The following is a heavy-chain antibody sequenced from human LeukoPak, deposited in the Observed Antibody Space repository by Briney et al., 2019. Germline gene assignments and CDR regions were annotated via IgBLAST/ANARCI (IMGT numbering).Heavy chain of an antibody. CDR2: IYYSGST. CDR1: GGSISTYY. J-gene: IGHJ4*02. Sequence: SETLSLTCTVSGGSISTYYWSWIRQPPGKGLEWIGNIYYSGSTNYNPSLKSRVTISVDTSKNQFSLKLSSVTAADTAVYYCARDGWYGGIDYWGQGTLVTVSS. CDR3: ARDGWYGGIDY. D-gene: IGHD1-26*01. V-gene: IGHV4-59*12.